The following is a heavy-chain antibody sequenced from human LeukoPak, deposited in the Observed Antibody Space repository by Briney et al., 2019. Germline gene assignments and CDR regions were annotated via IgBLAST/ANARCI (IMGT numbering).Heavy chain of an antibody. CDR1: GGSISSGGYS. D-gene: IGHD3-9*01. CDR3: ARGRGGYDILTGYYNWAFDY. CDR2: IYYSGST. V-gene: IGHV4-30-4*07. J-gene: IGHJ4*02. Sequence: PSETLSLTCAVSGGSISSGGYSWSWIRQPPGTGLEWIGYIYYSGSTYYNPSLKSRVTISVDTSKNQFSLKLSSVTAADTAVYYCARGRGGYDILTGYYNWAFDYWGQGTLVTVSS.